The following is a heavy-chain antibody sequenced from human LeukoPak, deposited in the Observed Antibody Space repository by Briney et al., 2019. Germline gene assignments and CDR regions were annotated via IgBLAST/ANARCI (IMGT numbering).Heavy chain of an antibody. V-gene: IGHV4-59*01. J-gene: IGHJ6*03. CDR1: GGSISSYH. CDR3: ARAPYGSATNNYYMDV. CDR2: IYYSGST. D-gene: IGHD3-10*01. Sequence: SETLSLTCTVSGGSISSYHWSWIRQPPGKGLEWIGYIYYSGSTNYNPSLKSRVTISVDTSKNQFSLKLSSVTAADTAVYYCARAPYGSATNNYYMDVWGKGTTVTVSS.